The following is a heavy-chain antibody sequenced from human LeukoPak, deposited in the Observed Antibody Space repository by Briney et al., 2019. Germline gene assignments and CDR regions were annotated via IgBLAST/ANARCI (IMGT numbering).Heavy chain of an antibody. CDR2: INPNSGGT. CDR1: GYTFTGYY. D-gene: IGHD4-23*01. V-gene: IGHV1-2*02. Sequence: ASVKVSCKASGYTFTGYYMHWVRQAPGQGLEWMGWINPNSGGTNYAQKLQGRVTMTTDTSTSTAYMELRSLRSDDTAVYYCAMATTVVTPVGYWGQGTLVTVSS. CDR3: AMATTVVTPVGY. J-gene: IGHJ4*02.